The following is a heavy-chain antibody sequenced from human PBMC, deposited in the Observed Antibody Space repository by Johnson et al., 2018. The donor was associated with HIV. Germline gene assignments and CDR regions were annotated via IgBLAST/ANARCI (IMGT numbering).Heavy chain of an antibody. J-gene: IGHJ3*02. CDR2: ISYDGSNK. Sequence: VQLVESGGGVVQPGRSLRLSCAASGFTFSSYGMHWVRQAPGKGLEWVAVISYDGSNKYYADSVQGRFTISRDNSKNTLLLQMNSLRAEDTAVYYCAKDRGGSYLLFGAFDIWGQGTMVTVSS. CDR1: GFTFSSYG. V-gene: IGHV3-30*18. CDR3: AKDRGGSYLLFGAFDI. D-gene: IGHD1-26*01.